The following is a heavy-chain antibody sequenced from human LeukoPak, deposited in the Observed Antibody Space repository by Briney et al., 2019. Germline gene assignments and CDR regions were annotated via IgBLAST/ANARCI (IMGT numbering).Heavy chain of an antibody. J-gene: IGHJ4*02. D-gene: IGHD3-10*01. V-gene: IGHV4-34*01. Sequence: PSETLSLTCAVYGGSFSGYYWSWIRQPPGKGLEWIGEINHSGSTNYNPSLKSRVTISVDMSKNQFSLKVTSVTAADTAVYYYARGYGSGIQRWGQGTLVTVSS. CDR1: GGSFSGYY. CDR3: ARGYGSGIQR. CDR2: INHSGST.